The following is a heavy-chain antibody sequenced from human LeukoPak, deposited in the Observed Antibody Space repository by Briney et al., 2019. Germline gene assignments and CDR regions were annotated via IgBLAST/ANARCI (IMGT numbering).Heavy chain of an antibody. Sequence: GGSLRLSCAASGFTFDDYGMSWVRQAPGKGLEWVSGINWNGGSTGYADSVEGRFTISRDNAKNSLYLQMNSLRAEDTALYYCAKDICWSGGDCYFDYWGQGTLVTVSS. CDR3: AKDICWSGGDCYFDY. J-gene: IGHJ4*02. D-gene: IGHD2-21*02. CDR2: INWNGGST. V-gene: IGHV3-20*04. CDR1: GFTFDDYG.